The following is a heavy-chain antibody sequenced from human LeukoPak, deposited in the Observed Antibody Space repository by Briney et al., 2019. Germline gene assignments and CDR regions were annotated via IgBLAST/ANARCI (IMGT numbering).Heavy chain of an antibody. D-gene: IGHD2-15*01. V-gene: IGHV4-59*01. CDR3: ATASGRSFWLDP. J-gene: IGHJ5*02. CDR1: X. Sequence: XWNXGRQVPGKGLEXIGFIDYHGNTKYNPSLRSRVTMSVDTSVDQVSLRLTSVTAADTAIYFCATASGRSFWLDPWGQGRLVTVSS. CDR2: IDYHGNT.